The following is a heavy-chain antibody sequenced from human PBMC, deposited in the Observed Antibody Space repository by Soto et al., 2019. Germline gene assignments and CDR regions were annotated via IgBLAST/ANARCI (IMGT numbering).Heavy chain of an antibody. CDR1: GGSISSGDYY. J-gene: IGHJ6*02. CDR2: IYYSGST. CDR3: ARGGGYYNYGMDV. V-gene: IGHV4-30-4*01. D-gene: IGHD1-26*01. Sequence: QVQLQESGPGLVKPSQTLSLTCTVSGGSISSGDYYWSWIRQPPGKGLEWIGYIYYSGSTYYNPFLKGRVTISVDTSKDQFSLKLSSVTAADTAVYYCARGGGYYNYGMDVWGQGTTVTVSS.